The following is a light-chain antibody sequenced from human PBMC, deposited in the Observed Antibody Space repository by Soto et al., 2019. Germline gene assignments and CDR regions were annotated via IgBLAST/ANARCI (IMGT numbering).Light chain of an antibody. CDR2: GAS. V-gene: IGKV3-20*01. J-gene: IGKJ1*01. Sequence: EVVLTQSPGTLSLSTGERATLSCRASQSVTSNYLAWYQQKPGQAPRLLIYGASNRATGIPDRFGGSGSGTDFTLTISRLEPEDFAVYYCQQYGSSGTFGQGTKVDIK. CDR3: QQYGSSGT. CDR1: QSVTSNY.